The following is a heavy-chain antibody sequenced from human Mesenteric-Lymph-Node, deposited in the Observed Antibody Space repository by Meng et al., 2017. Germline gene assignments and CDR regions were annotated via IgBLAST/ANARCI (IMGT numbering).Heavy chain of an antibody. D-gene: IGHD1-26*01. CDR3: ARGGSHDAFDI. CDR1: GHTFTTYY. J-gene: IGHJ3*02. Sequence: ASVKVSCKASGHTFTTYYMHWVRQAPGQGPEWMAWINPNSGGPTYAQKFQGRVTMTWETSITTAYMELSRLRSDDTAVYYCARGGSHDAFDIWGQGTMVTVSS. V-gene: IGHV1-2*02. CDR2: INPNSGGP.